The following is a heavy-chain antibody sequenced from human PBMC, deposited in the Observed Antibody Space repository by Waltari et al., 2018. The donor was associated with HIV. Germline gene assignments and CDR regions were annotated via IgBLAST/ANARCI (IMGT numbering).Heavy chain of an antibody. CDR2: INHSGTR. J-gene: IGHJ4*01. V-gene: IGHV4-34*02. Sequence: QVQLQQWGAGLLKPSETLSLTCAVYGGTFSGSYWSWVRQPPGKGLEWNGEINHSGTRNYNPSLESRVTISVDTSKNQFSLNLTALTAADTAVYFCARGLPRIIFGEGIVPFDYWGHGNLVTVSP. CDR1: GGTFSGSY. D-gene: IGHD3-16*02. CDR3: ARGLPRIIFGEGIVPFDY.